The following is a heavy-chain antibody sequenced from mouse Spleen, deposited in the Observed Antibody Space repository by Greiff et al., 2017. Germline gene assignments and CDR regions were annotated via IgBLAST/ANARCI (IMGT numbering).Heavy chain of an antibody. J-gene: IGHJ3*01. V-gene: IGHV6-3*01. Sequence: EVHLVESGGGLVQPGGSMKLSCVASGFTFSNYWMNWVRQSPEKGLEWVAQIRLKSDNYATHYAESVKGRFTISRDDSKSSVYLQMNNLRAEDTGIYYCTPLTPWFAYWGQGTLVTVSA. D-gene: IGHD4-1*01. CDR2: IRLKSDNYAT. CDR1: GFTFSNYW. CDR3: TPLTPWFAY.